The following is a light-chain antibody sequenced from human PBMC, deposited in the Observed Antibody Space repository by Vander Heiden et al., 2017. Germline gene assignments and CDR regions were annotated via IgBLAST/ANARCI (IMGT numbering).Light chain of an antibody. V-gene: IGKV1-5*03. CDR1: QSIRSW. CDR3: QQYNSYPIT. CDR2: KAS. J-gene: IGKJ5*01. Sequence: DIQMTQSPSTLSASVGDRVTITCRASQSIRSWLAWHQQKPGKAPKLLIYKASSLESGVPSRFSGSGSGTEFTLTISSLQPDDFATYYCQQYNSYPITFGQGTRLEIK.